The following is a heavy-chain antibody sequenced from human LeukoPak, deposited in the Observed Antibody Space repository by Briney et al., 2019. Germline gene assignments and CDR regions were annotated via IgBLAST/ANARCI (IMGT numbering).Heavy chain of an antibody. CDR2: ISSSSSYI. J-gene: IGHJ3*02. Sequence: GGSLRLSCAASGFTFSSYSMNWVRQAPGKGLEWVSSISSSSSYIYYADSVKGRFTISRDNAKNSLYLQMNSLRAEDTAVCYCAREMATSKSDLDAFDIWGQGTMVTVSS. D-gene: IGHD5-24*01. CDR3: AREMATSKSDLDAFDI. CDR1: GFTFSSYS. V-gene: IGHV3-21*01.